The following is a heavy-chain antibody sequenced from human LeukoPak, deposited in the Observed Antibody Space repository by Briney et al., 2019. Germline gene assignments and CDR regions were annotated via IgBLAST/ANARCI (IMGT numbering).Heavy chain of an antibody. D-gene: IGHD6-19*01. CDR3: ARSMGNVAVAGTDY. Sequence: ASVKVSCKAFGYTFTSNYMHWVRQAPGQGLEWMGWISAYNGNTNYAQKLQGRVTMTTDTSTSTAYMELRSLRSDDTAVYYCARSMGNVAVAGTDYWGQGTLVTVSS. J-gene: IGHJ4*02. CDR2: ISAYNGNT. V-gene: IGHV1-18*04. CDR1: GYTFTSNY.